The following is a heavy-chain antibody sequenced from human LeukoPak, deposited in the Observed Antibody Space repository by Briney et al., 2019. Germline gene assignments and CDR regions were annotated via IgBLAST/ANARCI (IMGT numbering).Heavy chain of an antibody. CDR2: ISSSSSTI. V-gene: IGHV3-48*04. CDR1: GFTFSSYS. D-gene: IGHD6-13*01. CDR3: AREHRFFSSSWYGVDY. J-gene: IGHJ4*02. Sequence: GGSLRLFCAASGFTFSSYSMNWVRQAPGKGLEWVSYISSSSSTIYYADSVKGRFTISRDNAENSLYLQMNSLRAEDTAVYYCAREHRFFSSSWYGVDYWGQGTLVTVSS.